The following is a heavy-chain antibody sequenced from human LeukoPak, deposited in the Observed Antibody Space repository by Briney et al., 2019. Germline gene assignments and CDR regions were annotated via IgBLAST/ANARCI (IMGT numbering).Heavy chain of an antibody. J-gene: IGHJ6*03. CDR3: ARWGFPIYYYYMDV. Sequence: PGGSLRLSCAASGFTFSNSIMSWVRQAAGKGLEWVSYITSSCSPIYYADSVKGRFTISRINAKNSQYLQLNSLRAEDTAVYYCARWGFPIYYYYMDVWGKGTTVTVSS. CDR1: GFTFSNSI. D-gene: IGHD3-16*01. CDR2: ITSSCSPI. V-gene: IGHV3-48*01.